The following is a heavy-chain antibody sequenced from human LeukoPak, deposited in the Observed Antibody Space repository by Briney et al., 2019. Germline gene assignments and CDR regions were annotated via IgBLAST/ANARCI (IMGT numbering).Heavy chain of an antibody. CDR3: AREGGSWSIYYYYYYMDV. CDR1: GGSISSYY. Sequence: SETLSLTCTVSGGSISSYYWSWIRQPAGKGLEWIGRIYTSGSTNYNPSLKSRVTMSVDTSKNQFSLKLSSVTAADTAVYYCAREGGSWSIYYYYYYMDVWGKGTTVTVSS. CDR2: IYTSGST. J-gene: IGHJ6*03. D-gene: IGHD1-26*01. V-gene: IGHV4-4*07.